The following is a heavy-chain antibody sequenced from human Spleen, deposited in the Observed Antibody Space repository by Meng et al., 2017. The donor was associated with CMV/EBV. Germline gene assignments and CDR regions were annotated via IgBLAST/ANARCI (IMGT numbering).Heavy chain of an antibody. Sequence: GESLKISCAASGFDFSTYAMHWVRQAPGKGLEWVAVTSYDGKKNYYADSVKGRFTISRDNSKNTLYLQMNSLRAEDTAVYYCARGPLTGLTRYNWFDPWGQGTLVTVSS. J-gene: IGHJ5*02. CDR2: TSYDGKKN. CDR1: GFDFSTYA. V-gene: IGHV3-30*04. D-gene: IGHD7-27*01. CDR3: ARGPLTGLTRYNWFDP.